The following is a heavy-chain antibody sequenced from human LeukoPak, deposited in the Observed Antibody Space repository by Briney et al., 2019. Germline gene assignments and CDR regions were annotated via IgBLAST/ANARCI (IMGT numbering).Heavy chain of an antibody. V-gene: IGHV4-59*02. D-gene: IGHD3-22*01. Sequence: SETLSLTCTVSGDSVSSDYWSWIRQPPGKRLEWIGYVYDSGTTAYNSSLKSRLTISLDTSKNQFALKLSAVTAADTAVYYCARLKFYDSTGYSPGHYMDVWGKGTTVTVSS. CDR3: ARLKFYDSTGYSPGHYMDV. CDR1: GDSVSSDY. CDR2: VYDSGTT. J-gene: IGHJ6*03.